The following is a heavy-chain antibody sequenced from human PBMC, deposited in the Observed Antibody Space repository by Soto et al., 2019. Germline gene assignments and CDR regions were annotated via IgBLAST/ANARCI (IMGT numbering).Heavy chain of an antibody. CDR2: IYSTGTT. V-gene: IGHV4-4*07. CDR3: AREKDYYYSAMDV. J-gene: IGHJ6*02. CDR1: GGSISGHY. Sequence: LSLTCSVSGGSISGHYWTWIRLPAGKGPEWIGRIYSTGTTDYNPSLNGRVTMSVDPSKNQLSLKLRYVTAADTAVYYCAREKDYYYSAMDVWGQGTTVTVSS.